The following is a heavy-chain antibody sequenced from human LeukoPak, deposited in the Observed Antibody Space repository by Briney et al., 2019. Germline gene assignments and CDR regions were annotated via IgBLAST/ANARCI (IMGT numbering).Heavy chain of an antibody. CDR1: GXTFSNYW. Sequence: GGSLRLSCAASGXTFSNYWMSWVRQAPGKGLEWVANINQDGSEKYYVDSVKGRFTISRDNAKNSLYLQMNSLRAEDTAVYYCARESDSSGFGAFDIWGQGTMVTVSS. V-gene: IGHV3-7*04. CDR2: INQDGSEK. D-gene: IGHD3-22*01. J-gene: IGHJ3*02. CDR3: ARESDSSGFGAFDI.